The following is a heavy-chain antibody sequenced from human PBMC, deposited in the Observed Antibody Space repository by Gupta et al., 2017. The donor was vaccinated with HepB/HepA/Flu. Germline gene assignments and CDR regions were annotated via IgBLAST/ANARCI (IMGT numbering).Heavy chain of an antibody. CDR3: ARHDFWSGMTYFDY. CDR1: GGSISSSSYY. J-gene: IGHJ4*02. V-gene: IGHV4-39*01. CDR2: IYYSGSA. D-gene: IGHD3-3*01. Sequence: QLQLQESGPGLVKPSEPLSLTCTLPGGSISSSSYYWGRIRQPPGKGLEWIGSIYYSGSAYYNPSLKSRVTISVDTSKNQFSLKLSSVTAADTAVYYCARHDFWSGMTYFDYWGQGTLVTVSS.